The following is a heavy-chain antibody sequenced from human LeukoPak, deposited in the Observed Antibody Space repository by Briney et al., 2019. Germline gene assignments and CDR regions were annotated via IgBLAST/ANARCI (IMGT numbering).Heavy chain of an antibody. Sequence: PSQTLSLTCTVSGGSISSGSYYWSWIRQPAGKGLEWIGRIYTSGRTNYNPSLKSRVPISVDTSKNQFSLKLSSVTAADTAVYYCARGRYYDSSGYHPFFDYWGQGTLVTVSS. V-gene: IGHV4-61*02. CDR2: IYTSGRT. J-gene: IGHJ4*02. CDR3: ARGRYYDSSGYHPFFDY. CDR1: GGSISSGSYY. D-gene: IGHD3-22*01.